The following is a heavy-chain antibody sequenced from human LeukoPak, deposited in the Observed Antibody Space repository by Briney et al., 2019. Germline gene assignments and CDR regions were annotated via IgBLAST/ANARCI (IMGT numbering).Heavy chain of an antibody. CDR1: GYTFTSYG. J-gene: IGHJ4*02. D-gene: IGHD3-22*01. CDR2: ISAYNGNT. V-gene: IGHV1-18*01. Sequence: ASVKVSCKASGYTFTSYGISWVRQAPGQGLEWMGWISAYNGNTNYAQKLQGRVTMTTDTSTSTAYMELSRLRSDDTAVYYCARTQKRLRGYYDSSGYHDYWGQGTLVTVSS. CDR3: ARTQKRLRGYYDSSGYHDY.